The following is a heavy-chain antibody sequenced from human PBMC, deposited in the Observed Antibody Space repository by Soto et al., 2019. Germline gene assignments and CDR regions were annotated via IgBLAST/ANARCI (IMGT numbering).Heavy chain of an antibody. CDR3: TRDEGGSYDSWFHP. D-gene: IGHD1-26*01. Sequence: EVQVVESGGGLVKPGGSLTLSCNFTFSLYSMNWVRQAPGKGLEWVASISSGAAYIKYADSVQGRFTISRDNAKSSVSLQMSSLRVDDTAMYFCTRDEGGSYDSWFHPWGQGTQVTVSA. CDR1: TFSLYS. CDR2: ISSGAAYI. J-gene: IGHJ5*02. V-gene: IGHV3-21*03.